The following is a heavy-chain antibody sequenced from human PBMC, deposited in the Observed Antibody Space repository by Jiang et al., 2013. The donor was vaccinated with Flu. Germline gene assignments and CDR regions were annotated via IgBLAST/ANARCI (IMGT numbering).Heavy chain of an antibody. CDR2: TYYRSKWYN. D-gene: IGHD5-18*01. CDR3: ARVGDGWIQPPEGWFDP. V-gene: IGHV6-1*01. CDR1: VSSNSAA. Sequence: VSSNSAAWNWIRQSPSRGLEWLGRTYYRSKWYNDYAVSVKSRITINPDTSKNQFSLQLNSVTPEDTAVYYCARVGDGWIQPPEGWFDPWGQGTLVTVSS. J-gene: IGHJ5*02.